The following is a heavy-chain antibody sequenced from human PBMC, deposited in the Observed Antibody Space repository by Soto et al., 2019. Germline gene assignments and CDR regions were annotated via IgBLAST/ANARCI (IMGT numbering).Heavy chain of an antibody. D-gene: IGHD2-21*02. V-gene: IGHV4-59*01. CDR1: GGSISGYY. Sequence: SETLSLTCTVSGGSISGYYWSWIRQPPGKGLEWIGYMYKTGSTVYNPSFKSRVTISVDTSKNQFSMKLNSVTTADTAVYYCARDLWGYCGTDCYPLDVWGQGTTVTVSS. CDR3: ARDLWGYCGTDCYPLDV. CDR2: MYKTGST. J-gene: IGHJ6*02.